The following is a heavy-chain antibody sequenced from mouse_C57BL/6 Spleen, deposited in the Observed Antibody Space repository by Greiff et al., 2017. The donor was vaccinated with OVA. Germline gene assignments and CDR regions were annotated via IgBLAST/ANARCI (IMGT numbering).Heavy chain of an antibody. Sequence: VQLQESGPGLVQPSQSLSITCTVSGFSLTSYGVHWVRQPPGKGLEWLGVIWSGGSTDYNAAFISRLSLSKDNSKSQVFFKMNSLQADDTAIYYCAKKGNYYDYDPYAMDYWGQGTSVTVSS. CDR2: IWSGGST. CDR1: GFSLTSYG. V-gene: IGHV2-4*01. D-gene: IGHD2-4*01. J-gene: IGHJ4*01. CDR3: AKKGNYYDYDPYAMDY.